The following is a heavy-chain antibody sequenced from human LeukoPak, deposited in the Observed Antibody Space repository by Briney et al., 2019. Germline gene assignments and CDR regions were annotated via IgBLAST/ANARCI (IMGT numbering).Heavy chain of an antibody. CDR3: ARYYYGSGSYKSDNWFDP. CDR1: GGSISSYY. D-gene: IGHD3-10*01. CDR2: IYYSGST. Sequence: SETLSLTCTVSGGSISSYYWSWIRQPPGKGLEWIGYIYYSGSTNYNPSLKNRVTISVDTSKNQFSLKLSSVTAADTAVYYCARYYYGSGSYKSDNWFDPWGQGTLVTVSS. J-gene: IGHJ5*02. V-gene: IGHV4-59*01.